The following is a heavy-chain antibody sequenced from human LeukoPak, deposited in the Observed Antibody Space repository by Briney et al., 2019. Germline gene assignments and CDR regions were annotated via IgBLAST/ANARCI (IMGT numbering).Heavy chain of an antibody. J-gene: IGHJ5*02. V-gene: IGHV5-51*01. CDR2: IYPGDSDT. Sequence: GESLKISCKGSGYSFTSYWIGWVRQMPGKGQEWMGIIYPGDSDTRYSPSFQGQVTISADRSISTAYLQWSSLKASDTAMYYCARHGMVRGVINWFDPWGQGTLVTVSS. CDR1: GYSFTSYW. CDR3: ARHGMVRGVINWFDP. D-gene: IGHD3-10*01.